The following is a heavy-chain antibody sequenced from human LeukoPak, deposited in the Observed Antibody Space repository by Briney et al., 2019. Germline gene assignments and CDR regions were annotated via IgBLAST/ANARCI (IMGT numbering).Heavy chain of an antibody. V-gene: IGHV3-48*03. D-gene: IGHD2-2*01. J-gene: IGHJ4*02. CDR3: ARGRYCSSTSCSGDY. Sequence: PGGSLRLSCAASGFTFSIYEMNWVRQAPGKGLEWVSFISSSGSAIYYADSVKGRFTISRDSAKNSLYLQMNSLRDGDTAVYYCARGRYCSSTSCSGDYWGQGTLVTVSS. CDR2: ISSSGSAI. CDR1: GFTFSIYE.